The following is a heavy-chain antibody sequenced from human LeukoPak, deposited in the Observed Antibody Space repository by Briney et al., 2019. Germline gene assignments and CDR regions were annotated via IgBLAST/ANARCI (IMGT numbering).Heavy chain of an antibody. CDR3: ARDQGYYDRSGYFYDSN. J-gene: IGHJ4*02. D-gene: IGHD3-22*01. CDR2: IYSGGAT. Sequence: PGGSLRLSCAASGFSVGANFMSWVRQAPGKGLEWLSVIYSGGATYYADSVKGRFTISRDILKNTLFLQMNSLRAEDTAVYYCARDQGYYDRSGYFYDSNWGQGTLVTVSS. V-gene: IGHV3-66*01. CDR1: GFSVGANF.